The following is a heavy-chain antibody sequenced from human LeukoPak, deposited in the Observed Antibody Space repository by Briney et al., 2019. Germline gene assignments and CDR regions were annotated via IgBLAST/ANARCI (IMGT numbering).Heavy chain of an antibody. J-gene: IGHJ4*02. D-gene: IGHD2-8*01. Sequence: GGSLRLSCAGSGFTFSSYAMSWVRQAPGQGLEWVSVISDSGNYTSYADSVRGRFTISRDNSRNTLYLQMISLRPEDTAVYYCAKDTSIGKYCTNGVCSPFDYWGQGTLVTVSS. CDR1: GFTFSSYA. CDR3: AKDTSIGKYCTNGVCSPFDY. CDR2: ISDSGNYT. V-gene: IGHV3-23*01.